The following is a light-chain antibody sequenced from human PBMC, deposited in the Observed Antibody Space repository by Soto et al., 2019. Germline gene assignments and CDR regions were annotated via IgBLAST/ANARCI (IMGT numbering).Light chain of an antibody. Sequence: IVMTQSPITLSVSPGGRATLSCRASQSISDTLAWYQQIPGQAPRLLIFGASTRATGIPDRFSGSGSGTDFTLTISRPEPEDFAVYYCQQYGNSPITFGQRTRLE. J-gene: IGKJ5*01. CDR2: GAS. V-gene: IGKV3-20*01. CDR1: QSISDT. CDR3: QQYGNSPIT.